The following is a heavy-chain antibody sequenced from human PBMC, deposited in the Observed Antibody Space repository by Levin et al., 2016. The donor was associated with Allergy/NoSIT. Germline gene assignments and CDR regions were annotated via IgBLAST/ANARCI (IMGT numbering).Heavy chain of an antibody. J-gene: IGHJ3*02. V-gene: IGHV3-30*18. CDR1: GFTFSTYG. CDR2: ISYDGLSK. D-gene: IGHD6-19*01. Sequence: GGSLRLSCGASGFTFSTYGMHWVRQAPGKGLEWVAVISYDGLSKYYGDSAKGRFTISRDNSKNTLYLQMNNLRAEDTAVYYCAKVQRQWRVGDPFDIWGQGTTVTVSS. CDR3: AKVQRQWRVGDPFDI.